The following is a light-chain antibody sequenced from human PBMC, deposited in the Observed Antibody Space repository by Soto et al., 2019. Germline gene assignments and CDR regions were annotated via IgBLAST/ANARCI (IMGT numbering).Light chain of an antibody. CDR3: QQYGTSPRT. V-gene: IGKV3-20*01. CDR1: QSVSSSC. Sequence: EIVLTHSPGTLSLSPGERATLSCRASQSVSSSCLAWYQQKPGQAPRLLIYGAASRATGIPDRFSGSGSGTDFTLTISRLEPEDFAVYYCQQYGTSPRTFGQGTKVDIK. CDR2: GAA. J-gene: IGKJ1*01.